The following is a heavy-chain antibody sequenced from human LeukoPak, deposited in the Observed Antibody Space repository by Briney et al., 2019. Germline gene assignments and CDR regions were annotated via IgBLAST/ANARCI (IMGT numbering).Heavy chain of an antibody. J-gene: IGHJ4*02. CDR3: ARQSMVARYFDY. CDR1: GGSFSGYY. V-gene: IGHV4-34*01. Sequence: SETLSLTCAVYGGSFSGYYWSWIRQPPGKGLEWIGEINHSASTNQNPSLKSRVSISVDTSKNQFSLRLSSVTAADTAVYYCARQSMVARYFDYWGQGNLVTVSS. CDR2: INHSAST. D-gene: IGHD3-9*01.